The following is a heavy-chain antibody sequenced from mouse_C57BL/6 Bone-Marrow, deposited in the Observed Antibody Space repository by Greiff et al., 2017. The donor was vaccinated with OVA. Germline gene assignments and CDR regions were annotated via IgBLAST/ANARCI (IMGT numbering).Heavy chain of an antibody. CDR2: VWTGGGT. CDR3: ARTGGAY. Sequence: VMLVESGPGLVAPSQSLSITCTVSGFSLTSYAISWVRQPPGKGLEWLGVVWTGGGTDYNSTPKSRLSISKDNSKSQVIVKMTSLQTDDTARYYWARTGGAYWGQGTLVTVSA. V-gene: IGHV2-9-1*01. J-gene: IGHJ3*01. CDR1: GFSLTSYA.